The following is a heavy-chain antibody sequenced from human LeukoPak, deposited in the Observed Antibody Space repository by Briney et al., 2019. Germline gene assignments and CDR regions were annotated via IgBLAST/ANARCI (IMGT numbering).Heavy chain of an antibody. CDR3: ARVSITIFGVVIDYYYYYMDV. V-gene: IGHV3-23*01. D-gene: IGHD3-3*01. CDR1: GFTFSYYA. CDR2: ITGSGDST. J-gene: IGHJ6*03. Sequence: GGSLRLSCAASGFTFSYYAMSWVRQAPGKGLEWVSTITGSGDSTYYTDSVKGRFTISRDNAKNSLYLQMNSLRAEDTAVYYCARVSITIFGVVIDYYYYYMDVWGKGTTVTVSS.